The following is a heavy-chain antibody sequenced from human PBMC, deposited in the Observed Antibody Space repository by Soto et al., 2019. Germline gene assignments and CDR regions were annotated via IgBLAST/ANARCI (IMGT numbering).Heavy chain of an antibody. V-gene: IGHV3-74*01. D-gene: IGHD2-2*01. CDR1: GFTLSNYW. CDR2: ISSDGSST. CDR3: ARVPYCSSSSCYSYFDS. J-gene: IGHJ4*02. Sequence: EVQLVESGGGLVQPGGSLRLSCAASGFTLSNYWMHWARQAPGKGLVWVSRISSDGSSTHYADSVKGRFTISRDNAKNTRHLQMNSLRAEDTAVYYCARVPYCSSSSCYSYFDSWGQGTLVTVSS.